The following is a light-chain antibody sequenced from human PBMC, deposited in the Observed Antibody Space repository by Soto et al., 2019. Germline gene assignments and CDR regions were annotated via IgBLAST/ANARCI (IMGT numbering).Light chain of an antibody. CDR2: EVS. CDR1: SSDVGSYNL. CDR3: CSYAGSSTYV. Sequence: QSVLTQPASVSGSPGQSITISCTGTSSDVGSYNLVSWYQQHPGKDTKLMIYEVSKRPSGVSNRFSGSKSGNTAFLTISGLQAEDEADYYCCSYAGSSTYVFGTGTKVTV. J-gene: IGLJ1*01. V-gene: IGLV2-23*02.